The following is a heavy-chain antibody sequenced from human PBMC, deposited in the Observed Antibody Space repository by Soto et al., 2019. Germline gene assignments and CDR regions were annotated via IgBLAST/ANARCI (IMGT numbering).Heavy chain of an antibody. V-gene: IGHV1-18*01. Sequence: ASVKVSCKASGYTFTSYGISWARQAPGQGLEWMGWISAYNGNTNYAQKLQGRVTMTTDTSTSTAYMELRSLRSDDTAVYYCARDEGYDILTGHFDYWGQGTLVTVSS. D-gene: IGHD3-9*01. J-gene: IGHJ4*02. CDR1: GYTFTSYG. CDR3: ARDEGYDILTGHFDY. CDR2: ISAYNGNT.